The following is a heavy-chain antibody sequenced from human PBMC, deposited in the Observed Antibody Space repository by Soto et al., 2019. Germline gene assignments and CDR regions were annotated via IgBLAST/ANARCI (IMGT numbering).Heavy chain of an antibody. CDR3: ASIPPLRSIAVARTEVDY. Sequence: QLQLQESGPGLVKPSETLSLTCTVSGGSISSSSYYWGWIRQPPGKGLEWIGSLYYRGSTYYNPSLKSRVTISVATSNNEFSLRLSSVTAAAPAVYYCASIPPLRSIAVARTEVDYWGQGTMVTVSS. V-gene: IGHV4-39*01. D-gene: IGHD6-19*01. J-gene: IGHJ4*02. CDR2: LYYRGST. CDR1: GGSISSSSYY.